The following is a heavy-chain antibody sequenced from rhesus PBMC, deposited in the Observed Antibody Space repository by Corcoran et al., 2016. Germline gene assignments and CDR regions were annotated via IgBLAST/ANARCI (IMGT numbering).Heavy chain of an antibody. V-gene: IGHV4-160*01. CDR2: IRSGGST. D-gene: IGHD5-24*01. Sequence: QVQLQQWGEGLVKPSETPSLTCAVYGGSISSNYWSWIRQPPGKGLEWIGRIRSGGSTNYNPSLKSRVTISIDTSKNQFSLKLSSVTAADTAVYYCARGGSIQRVSWSGLDSWGQGVVVTVSS. CDR3: ARGGSIQRVSWSGLDS. J-gene: IGHJ6*01. CDR1: GGSISSNY.